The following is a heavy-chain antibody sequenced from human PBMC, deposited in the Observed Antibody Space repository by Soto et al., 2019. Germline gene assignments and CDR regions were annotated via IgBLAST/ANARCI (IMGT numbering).Heavy chain of an antibody. V-gene: IGHV3-33*01. D-gene: IGHD3-3*01. CDR3: AREPPTYDFWSGYFELNHPPTYYYYGMDV. J-gene: IGHJ6*02. CDR1: GFTFSSYG. Sequence: GGSLRLSCAASGFTFSSYGMHWVRQAPGKGLEWVAVIWYDGSNKYYADSVKGRFTISRDNSKNTLYLQMNSLRAEDTAVYYCAREPPTYDFWSGYFELNHPPTYYYYGMDVWGQGTTVTVSS. CDR2: IWYDGSNK.